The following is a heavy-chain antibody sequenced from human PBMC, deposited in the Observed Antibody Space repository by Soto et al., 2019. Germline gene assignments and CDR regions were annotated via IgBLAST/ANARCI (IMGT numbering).Heavy chain of an antibody. D-gene: IGHD3-16*01. CDR1: FYTFTSCG. CDR3: ARVYAGRLRWTRQSLFDP. J-gene: IGHJ5*02. V-gene: IGHV1-18*01. Sequence: ASVKVSCKASFYTFTSCGISWVRQAPGKGREWMGWISAYNGNTNYAQKLQDRVTMTTDTSTSTAYRELRSLRSDDTAVYYCARVYAGRLRWTRQSLFDPWGKGTLVTVSS. CDR2: ISAYNGNT.